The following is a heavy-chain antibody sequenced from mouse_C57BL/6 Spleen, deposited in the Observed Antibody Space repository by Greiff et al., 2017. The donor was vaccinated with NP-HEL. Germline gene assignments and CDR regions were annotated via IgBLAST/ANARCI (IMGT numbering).Heavy chain of an antibody. CDR2: IYPGDGDT. J-gene: IGHJ1*03. Sequence: QVQLQQSGPELVKPGASVKISCKASGYAFSSSWMNWVKQRPGKGLEWIGRIYPGDGDTNYNGKFKGKATLTADKSSSTAYMQLSSLTSEDSAVYFCARGGRLNGYVDVWGTGTTVTVSS. D-gene: IGHD1-1*01. CDR3: ARGGRLNGYVDV. V-gene: IGHV1-82*01. CDR1: GYAFSSSW.